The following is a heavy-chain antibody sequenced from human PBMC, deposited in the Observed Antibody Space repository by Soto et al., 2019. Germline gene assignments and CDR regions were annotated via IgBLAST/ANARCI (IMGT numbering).Heavy chain of an antibody. Sequence: QVQLVQSGAEVKKPGASVKVSCKASGYTFTGYYMHWVRQAPGQGLEWMGWINPNSGGTNYEQKFQGWVTMTRDTSISTAYMELSRLRSDDTAVYYCARDRYSSSLFDYWGQGTLVTVSS. CDR3: ARDRYSSSLFDY. V-gene: IGHV1-2*04. CDR2: INPNSGGT. CDR1: GYTFTGYY. J-gene: IGHJ4*02. D-gene: IGHD6-6*01.